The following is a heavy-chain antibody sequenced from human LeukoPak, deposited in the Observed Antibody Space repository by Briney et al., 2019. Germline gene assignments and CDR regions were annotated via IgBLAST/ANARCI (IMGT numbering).Heavy chain of an antibody. D-gene: IGHD3-3*01. Sequence: GRSLRLSCAASGFTFSSYGMHWVRQAPGKGLEWVAVIWYDGSNKYYADSVKGRFTISRDNSKNTLYLQMNSLRADDTAVYYCARAHITIFGADYWGQGTLVTVSS. J-gene: IGHJ4*02. CDR1: GFTFSSYG. CDR3: ARAHITIFGADY. CDR2: IWYDGSNK. V-gene: IGHV3-33*01.